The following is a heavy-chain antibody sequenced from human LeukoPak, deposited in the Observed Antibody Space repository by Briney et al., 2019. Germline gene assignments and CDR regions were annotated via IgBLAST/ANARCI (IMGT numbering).Heavy chain of an antibody. D-gene: IGHD2-2*01. J-gene: IGHJ4*02. CDR1: GGTFSRYA. CDR2: IIPIFGTA. Sequence: SVKVSCKASGGTFSRYAIRWVRQAPGQGLEWMGGIIPIFGTANYAQKFQGRVTITADESTSTAYMELSSLRSEDTAVYYCASRRTSSSYYFDYWGQGTLVTVSS. V-gene: IGHV1-69*13. CDR3: ASRRTSSSYYFDY.